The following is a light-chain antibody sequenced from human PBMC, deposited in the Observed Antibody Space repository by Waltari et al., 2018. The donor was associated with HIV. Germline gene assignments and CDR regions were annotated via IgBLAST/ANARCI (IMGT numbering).Light chain of an antibody. CDR3: SSYAGSNNLL. CDR1: SSDVGGYNY. V-gene: IGLV2-8*01. J-gene: IGLJ2*01. Sequence: QSALTQPPSASGSPGQSLTIPCTGTSSDVGGYNYVSWYQQHPGKAPKLMIYEVSKRPSGVPDRFSGSKSGNTASLTVSGLQAEDEADYYCSSYAGSNNLLFGGGTKLTVL. CDR2: EVS.